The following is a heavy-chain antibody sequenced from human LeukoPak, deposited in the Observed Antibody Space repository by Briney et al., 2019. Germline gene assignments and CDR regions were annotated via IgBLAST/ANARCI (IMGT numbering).Heavy chain of an antibody. CDR3: ARDGKEYCSGGSCYGRDNWFDP. D-gene: IGHD2-15*01. CDR1: GYTFTGYY. Sequence: SVKVSCKASGYTFTGYYMHWVRQAPGQGLEWMGGIIPIFGTANYAQKFQGRVTITADESTSTAYMELSRLRSDDTAVYYCARDGKEYCSGGSCYGRDNWFDPWGQGTLVTVSS. J-gene: IGHJ5*02. V-gene: IGHV1-69*13. CDR2: IIPIFGTA.